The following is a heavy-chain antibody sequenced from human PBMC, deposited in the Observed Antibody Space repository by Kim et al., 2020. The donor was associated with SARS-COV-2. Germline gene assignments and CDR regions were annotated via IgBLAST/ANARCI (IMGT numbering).Heavy chain of an antibody. CDR3: ARGRGLYGDYYYYGMDV. J-gene: IGHJ6*02. Sequence: VKGRFTISRDNAKNSQYLQMNSLRAEDTAVYYCARGRGLYGDYYYYGMDVWGQGTTVTVSS. D-gene: IGHD4-17*01. V-gene: IGHV3-11*04.